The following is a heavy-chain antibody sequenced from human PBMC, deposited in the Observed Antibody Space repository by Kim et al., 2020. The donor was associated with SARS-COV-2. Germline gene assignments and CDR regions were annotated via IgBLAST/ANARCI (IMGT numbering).Heavy chain of an antibody. CDR1: GFTFSSYS. D-gene: IGHD2-2*01. CDR3: ARDHCSSTSCYQPLSSGYYYYMDV. J-gene: IGHJ6*03. V-gene: IGHV3-21*01. CDR2: ISSSSSYI. Sequence: GGSLRLSCAASGFTFSSYSMNWVRQAPGKGLEWVSSISSSSSYIYYADSVKGRFTISRDNAKNSLYLQMNSLRAEDTAVYYCARDHCSSTSCYQPLSSGYYYYMDVWGKGTTVTVSS.